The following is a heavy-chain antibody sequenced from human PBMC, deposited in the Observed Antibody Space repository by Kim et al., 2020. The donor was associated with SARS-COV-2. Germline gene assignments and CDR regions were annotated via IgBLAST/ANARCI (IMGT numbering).Heavy chain of an antibody. D-gene: IGHD3-10*01. J-gene: IGHJ4*02. Sequence: ASVKVSCKASGYTFTTYYIHWIRQAPGQGLEWMGIINPSGGSTTYAQKFQGRVTMTRDTYTSTVYLELGSLTSEDTAVFYCARVGSGSSPLDYWGQGTLV. CDR2: INPSGGST. V-gene: IGHV1-46*01. CDR3: ARVGSGSSPLDY. CDR1: GYTFTTYY.